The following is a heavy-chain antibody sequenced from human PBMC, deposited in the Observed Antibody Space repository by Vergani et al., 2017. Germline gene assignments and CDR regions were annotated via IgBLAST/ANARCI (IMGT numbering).Heavy chain of an antibody. Sequence: EVQLLESGGDLVQPGGSLRLSCTASGFIFSTYAMSWVRQAPGKGLEWVSGISASGAPTYYADSVKGRVTISRDNSKNTLYLQMNSLRAEDAAVYYCARDCTSGGCPDNYGMDVWGQGATVTVSS. J-gene: IGHJ6*02. CDR3: ARDCTSGGCPDNYGMDV. CDR2: ISASGAPT. CDR1: GFIFSTYA. V-gene: IGHV3-23*01. D-gene: IGHD2-8*01.